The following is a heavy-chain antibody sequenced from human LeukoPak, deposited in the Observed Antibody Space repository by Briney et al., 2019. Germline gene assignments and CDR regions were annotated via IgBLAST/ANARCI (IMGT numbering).Heavy chain of an antibody. Sequence: PSETLSLTCSVSGASISSGGYYWSWIRQPPGKGLEWIGYIYHSGPTYYNPSLQGRVSISVDKSINQLSLKVFSVTAADTAVYYCAREVGGKGYFDYWGQETLVPVSS. CDR1: GASISSGGYY. CDR2: IYHSGPT. V-gene: IGHV4-30-2*01. J-gene: IGHJ4*02. CDR3: AREVGGKGYFDY. D-gene: IGHD1-26*01.